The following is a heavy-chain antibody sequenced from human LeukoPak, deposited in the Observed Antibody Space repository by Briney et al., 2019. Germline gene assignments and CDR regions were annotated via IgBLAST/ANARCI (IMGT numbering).Heavy chain of an antibody. CDR1: GGTFSSYA. J-gene: IGHJ4*02. CDR3: ARDGEGIAARILDY. V-gene: IGHV1-69*13. Sequence: ASVKVSCKASGGTFSSYAISWVRQATGQGLEWMGGIIPIFGTANYAQKFQGGVTITADESTSTAYMELSSLRSEDTAVYYCARDGEGIAARILDYWGQGTLVTASS. D-gene: IGHD6-6*01. CDR2: IIPIFGTA.